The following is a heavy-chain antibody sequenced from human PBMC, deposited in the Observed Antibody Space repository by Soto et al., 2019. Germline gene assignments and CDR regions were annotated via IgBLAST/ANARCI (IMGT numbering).Heavy chain of an antibody. D-gene: IGHD3-10*02. CDR1: GYTFTSYD. J-gene: IGHJ6*03. CDR2: MNPNSGNT. CDR3: ARGRPASMLADYYYYYYMDV. V-gene: IGHV1-8*01. Sequence: ASVKVSCKASGYTFTSYDINWVRQATGQGLEWMGWMNPNSGNTGYAQKFQGRVTMTRNTSISTAYMELSSLRSEDTAVYYCARGRPASMLADYYYYYYMDVWGKGTTVTVSS.